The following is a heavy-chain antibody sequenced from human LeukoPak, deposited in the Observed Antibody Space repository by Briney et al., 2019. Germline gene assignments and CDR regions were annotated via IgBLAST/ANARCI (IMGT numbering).Heavy chain of an antibody. V-gene: IGHV3-11*04. J-gene: IGHJ3*02. D-gene: IGHD3-10*01. Sequence: PGGSLRLSCAASGFTFSDYYMSWIRQAPGKGLEWVSYISSSGSTIYYEDSVKGRFTISRVNAQDSRDLQRNSRRAEDTAVYYCARSGYYGSGSYYIPLRIFDIWGQGTMVTVSS. CDR2: ISSSGSTI. CDR3: ARSGYYGSGSYYIPLRIFDI. CDR1: GFTFSDYY.